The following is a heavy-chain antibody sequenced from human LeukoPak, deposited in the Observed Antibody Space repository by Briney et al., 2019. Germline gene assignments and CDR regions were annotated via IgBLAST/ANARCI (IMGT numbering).Heavy chain of an antibody. V-gene: IGHV3-15*01. CDR2: IKSKTDGGTT. D-gene: IGHD3-22*01. CDR3: AREYYDSSGSAAFDI. Sequence: GGSLRLSCAASGFTFSNAWMSWARQAPGKGLEWVGRIKSKTDGGTTDYAAPVKGRFTISRDDSKNTLYLQMNSLRAEDTAVYYCAREYYDSSGSAAFDIWGQGTMVTVSS. CDR1: GFTFSNAW. J-gene: IGHJ3*02.